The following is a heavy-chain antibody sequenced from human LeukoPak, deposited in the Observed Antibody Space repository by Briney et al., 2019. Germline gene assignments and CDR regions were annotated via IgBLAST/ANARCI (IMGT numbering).Heavy chain of an antibody. D-gene: IGHD1-26*01. CDR3: ASSIVGATQYYFDY. CDR2: ISYDGSNK. Sequence: GGSLRLSCAVSGCIFSNYDRHWVRQAPGKGLEWVAVISYDGSNKYYGDSVKGRFTISRDNSKNTLYLQMNSLTAEDTAVYYCASSIVGATQYYFDYWGQGTLVTVSS. V-gene: IGHV3-30*03. CDR1: GCIFSNYD. J-gene: IGHJ4*02.